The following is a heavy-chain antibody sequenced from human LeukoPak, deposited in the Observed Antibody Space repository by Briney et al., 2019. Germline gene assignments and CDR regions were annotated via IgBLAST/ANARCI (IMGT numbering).Heavy chain of an antibody. CDR3: AKEQGYCSSTSCYAPRDGLDYYYYYGMDV. Sequence: PGGSLRLSCAASGFTFSSYGMHWVRQAPGKGLEWVAVISYDGSNKYYADSVKGRFTISRDNSKNTLYLQMNSLRAEDTAVYYCAKEQGYCSSTSCYAPRDGLDYYYYYGMDVWGQGTTVTVSS. CDR1: GFTFSSYG. V-gene: IGHV3-30*18. D-gene: IGHD2-2*01. J-gene: IGHJ6*02. CDR2: ISYDGSNK.